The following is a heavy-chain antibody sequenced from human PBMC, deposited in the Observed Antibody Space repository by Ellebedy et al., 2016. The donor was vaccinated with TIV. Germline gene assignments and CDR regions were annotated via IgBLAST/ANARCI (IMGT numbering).Heavy chain of an antibody. D-gene: IGHD3-10*01. CDR1: GFTFSSYS. CDR3: ARAPHASGSGSYYTGNYYYYGMDV. J-gene: IGHJ6*02. V-gene: IGHV3-21*01. Sequence: PGGSLRLSCAASGFTFSSYSMNWVRQAPGKGLEWVSSISSSSSYIYYADSVKGRFTISRDNAKNSLYLQMNSLRAEDTAVYYCARAPHASGSGSYYTGNYYYYGMDVWGQGTTVTVSS. CDR2: ISSSSSYI.